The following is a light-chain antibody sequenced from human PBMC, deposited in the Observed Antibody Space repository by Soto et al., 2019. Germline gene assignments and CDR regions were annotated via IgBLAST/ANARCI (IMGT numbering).Light chain of an antibody. Sequence: DIQMTQSPSTLSASVGDRLTSTCRASQSISSWLAWYQQKPGKAPKLLIYDASSLESGVPSRFSGSGSGTEFTLTISSLQPDVFATYYCQQYNSYSWTFGQGTKVEIK. CDR1: QSISSW. CDR2: DAS. V-gene: IGKV1-5*01. J-gene: IGKJ1*01. CDR3: QQYNSYSWT.